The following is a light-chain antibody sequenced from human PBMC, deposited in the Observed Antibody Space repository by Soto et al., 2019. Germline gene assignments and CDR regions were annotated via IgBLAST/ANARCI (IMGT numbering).Light chain of an antibody. CDR3: QHYNDDXVWT. Sequence: DIQMTQSPSTLSASVGDRVTITCRASQSISNWLAWYQQKPGKAPNLLIYDVSNLGSGVPSRFRGSGSGTEFTITISSMQPDDFATYYCQHYNDDXVWTFGQGTKV. J-gene: IGKJ1*01. CDR2: DVS. V-gene: IGKV1-5*01. CDR1: QSISNW.